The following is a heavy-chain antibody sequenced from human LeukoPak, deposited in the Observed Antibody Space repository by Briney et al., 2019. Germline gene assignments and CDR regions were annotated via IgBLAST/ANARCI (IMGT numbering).Heavy chain of an antibody. CDR2: MYYSVTT. Sequence: SETLSLTCTVSGGSISSYHWSWIRQPPGKGLEWIGYMYYSVTTNYNPSLKSRVTISGDTSKNQFSLNLTSVTAADTAVYYCARGPTANWFDPWGQGTLVTVS. CDR3: ARGPTANWFDP. CDR1: GGSISSYH. V-gene: IGHV4-59*01. J-gene: IGHJ5*02. D-gene: IGHD4-17*01.